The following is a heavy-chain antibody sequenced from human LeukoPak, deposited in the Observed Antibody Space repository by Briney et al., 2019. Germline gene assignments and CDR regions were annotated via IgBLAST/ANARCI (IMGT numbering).Heavy chain of an antibody. CDR2: IYYSGSP. CDR3: ATWRTAKTGFDY. Sequence: PSETLSFTCAVYGGSFSSYYWSWIRQPPGKGLECIGSIYYSGSPYYNPSLKSRVTISVDTSKNQFSLRLSSVTAADTAVYYCATWRTAKTGFDYWGQGTLVTVSS. V-gene: IGHV4-59*05. J-gene: IGHJ4*02. CDR1: GGSFSSYY. D-gene: IGHD1-1*01.